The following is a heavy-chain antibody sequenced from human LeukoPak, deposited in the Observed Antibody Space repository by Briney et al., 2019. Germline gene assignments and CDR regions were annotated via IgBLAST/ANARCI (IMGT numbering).Heavy chain of an antibody. Sequence: QAGGSLRLSCAASGFTLSSYGMHWVRQAPGKGPEWVAFIRYDGSNKNYADSVKGRFTISRDNSKNTVYLQMNSLRAEDTAVYYCAKRAYYYDSSGLDYWGQGTLVTVSS. CDR3: AKRAYYYDSSGLDY. CDR2: IRYDGSNK. J-gene: IGHJ4*02. D-gene: IGHD3-22*01. V-gene: IGHV3-30*02. CDR1: GFTLSSYG.